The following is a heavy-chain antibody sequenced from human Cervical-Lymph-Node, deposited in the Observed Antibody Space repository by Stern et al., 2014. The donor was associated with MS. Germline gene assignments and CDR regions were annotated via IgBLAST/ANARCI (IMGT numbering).Heavy chain of an antibody. CDR2: IDWDDDR. J-gene: IGHJ4*02. Sequence: QVTLRDSGPALVKPAQTLTLTCTLSGFSVSTSGVRVSWIRQPPGKALEWLARIDWDDDRFYRASLKTRLTVSKDISKNQVVLTMTNVDPVDTATYYCARHRPDCRDGSCYLTLFDYWGQGTLVTVSS. CDR1: GFSVSTSGVR. D-gene: IGHD2-15*01. V-gene: IGHV2-70*04. CDR3: ARHRPDCRDGSCYLTLFDY.